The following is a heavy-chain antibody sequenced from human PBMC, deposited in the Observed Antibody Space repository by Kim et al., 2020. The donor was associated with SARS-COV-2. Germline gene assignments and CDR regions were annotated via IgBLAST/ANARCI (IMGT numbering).Heavy chain of an antibody. CDR1: GGSISSYY. V-gene: IGHV4-59*08. J-gene: IGHJ4*02. D-gene: IGHD2-15*01. CDR3: ATRYCSGGSCYFDY. Sequence: SETLSLTCTVSGGSISSYYWSWIRQPPGKGLEWIGYIYYSGSTNYNPSLKSRVTISVDTSKNQFSLKLSSVTAADTPVYYCATRYCSGGSCYFDYWGQGT. CDR2: IYYSGST.